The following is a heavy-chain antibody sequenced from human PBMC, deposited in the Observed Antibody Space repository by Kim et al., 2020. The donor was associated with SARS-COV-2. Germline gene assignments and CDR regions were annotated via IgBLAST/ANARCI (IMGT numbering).Heavy chain of an antibody. J-gene: IGHJ4*02. CDR3: ARVGGQQWELPRGFDY. Sequence: GESLKISCKGSGYSFTSYWISWVRQMPGKGLEWMGRIDPSDSYTNYSPSFQGHVTIPADKSISTAYLQWSSLKASDTAMNYCARVGGQQWELPRGFDYWGRGTLVTVSS. CDR1: GYSFTSYW. CDR2: IDPSDSYT. V-gene: IGHV5-10-1*01. D-gene: IGHD1-26*01.